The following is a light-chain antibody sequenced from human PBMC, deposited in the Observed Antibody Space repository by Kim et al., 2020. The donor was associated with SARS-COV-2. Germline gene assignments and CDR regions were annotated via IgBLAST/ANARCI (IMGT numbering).Light chain of an antibody. J-gene: IGLJ2*01. Sequence: SYELTQPPSVSVAPGKTARITCGGNNIGSKSVHWYQQKRGQAPVLVIYYDSDRPSGIPERFSGSNSGNTATLTISRVEAGDEADYYCQVWDSSSDHVVFGGGTKVTVI. CDR1: NIGSKS. CDR3: QVWDSSSDHVV. V-gene: IGLV3-21*04. CDR2: YDS.